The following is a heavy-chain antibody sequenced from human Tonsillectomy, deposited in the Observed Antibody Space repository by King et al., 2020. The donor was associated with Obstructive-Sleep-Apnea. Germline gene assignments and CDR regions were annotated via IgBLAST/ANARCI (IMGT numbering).Heavy chain of an antibody. J-gene: IGHJ4*02. D-gene: IGHD4-17*01. CDR2: MYPGDSDT. V-gene: IGHV5-51*01. CDR3: ARHYPSFGDSGYFDY. Sequence: QLVQSGAEVKKPGESLKISCKGSGYSFTNYWIGWVRQMPGKGLEWMGVMYPGDSDTRYSPSFQGQVTISADKSISTAYLQWSGLKSSDTAICYCARHYPSFGDSGYFDYWGQGTLVTVSS. CDR1: GYSFTNYW.